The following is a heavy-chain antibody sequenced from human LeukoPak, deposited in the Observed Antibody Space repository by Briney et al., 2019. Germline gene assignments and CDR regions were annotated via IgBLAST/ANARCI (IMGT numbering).Heavy chain of an antibody. CDR3: ATNVVVVAATGVLDV. CDR1: VTVRSNY. Sequence: GGSLRLSWAASVTVRSNYMSGVRQAPGKGLEWVSVIFSGGSTSYADSVKGGFTMSRDNSKNTVYLQIDGLRTEDTGVYYCATNVVVVAATGVLDVWGQGTMVTVSS. V-gene: IGHV3-53*05. D-gene: IGHD2-15*01. CDR2: IFSGGST. J-gene: IGHJ3*01.